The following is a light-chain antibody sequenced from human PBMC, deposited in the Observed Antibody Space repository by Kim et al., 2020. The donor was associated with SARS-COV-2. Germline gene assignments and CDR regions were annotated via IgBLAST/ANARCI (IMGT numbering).Light chain of an antibody. CDR3: QKYNSAPWT. J-gene: IGKJ1*01. V-gene: IGKV1-27*01. CDR1: QDIANS. CDR2: GAS. Sequence: ASIDNGGPSNARASQDIANSLAWYQQKPGKVPQVLIYGASTLKSGVPSRFSGSGSGTECTLTIGSLQTEDVATYYCQKYNSAPWTFGPGTKVDIK.